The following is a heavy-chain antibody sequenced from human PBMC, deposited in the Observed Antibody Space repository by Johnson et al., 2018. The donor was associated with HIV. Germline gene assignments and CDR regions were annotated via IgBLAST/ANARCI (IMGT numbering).Heavy chain of an antibody. V-gene: IGHV3-48*04. Sequence: VQLVESGGGLVQPGGSLRLSCAASGFTFSSYWMHWVRQAPGKGLVWVSYISSSGSTIYYADSVKGRFTISRDNAKNSLYLQMNSLRAEDTAVYYCASYGWGGNDAFDIWGQGTMVTVSS. D-gene: IGHD4-23*01. CDR1: GFTFSSYW. J-gene: IGHJ3*02. CDR2: ISSSGSTI. CDR3: ASYGWGGNDAFDI.